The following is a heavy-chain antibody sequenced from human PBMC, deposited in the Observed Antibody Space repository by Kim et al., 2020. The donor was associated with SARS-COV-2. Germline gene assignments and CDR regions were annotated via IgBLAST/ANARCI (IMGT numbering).Heavy chain of an antibody. CDR1: GYTFTSYA. Sequence: ASVKVSCKASGYTFTSYAMHWVRQAPGQRLEWMGWINAGNGNTKYSQKFQGRVTITRDTSASTAYMELSSLRSEDTAVYYCARDRRWSLSYYGMDVWGQGTTVTVSS. CDR3: ARDRRWSLSYYGMDV. D-gene: IGHD2-15*01. V-gene: IGHV1-3*01. CDR2: INAGNGNT. J-gene: IGHJ6*02.